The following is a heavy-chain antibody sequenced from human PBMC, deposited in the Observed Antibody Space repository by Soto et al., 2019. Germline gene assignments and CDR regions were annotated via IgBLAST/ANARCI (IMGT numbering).Heavy chain of an antibody. CDR1: GFTFSDAW. Sequence: GGSLRLSCAASGFTFSDAWMNWVRQAPGKGLEWVGRIITNTQGGTTDFAAPLKGRFTISRDDSKATLYLHMNSLNTEDTAIYYCTADAQFDTSGLGYWGQGTLVTVSS. D-gene: IGHD5-12*01. V-gene: IGHV3-15*07. CDR2: IITNTQGGTT. CDR3: TADAQFDTSGLGY. J-gene: IGHJ4*02.